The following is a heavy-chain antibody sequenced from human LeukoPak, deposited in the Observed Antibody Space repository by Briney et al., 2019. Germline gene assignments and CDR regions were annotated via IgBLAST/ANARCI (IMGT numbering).Heavy chain of an antibody. CDR3: AIREPIGY. V-gene: IGHV3-48*01. CDR2: ITNSGNSK. Sequence: GGSLRLSCAASEFTFSSYSMNWVRQAPGKGLEWVSYITNSGNSKSYADSVKGRFTISRDNSKNTLYLQMNSLRAEDTAVYYCAIREPIGYWGQGTLVTVSS. D-gene: IGHD1-14*01. CDR1: EFTFSSYS. J-gene: IGHJ4*02.